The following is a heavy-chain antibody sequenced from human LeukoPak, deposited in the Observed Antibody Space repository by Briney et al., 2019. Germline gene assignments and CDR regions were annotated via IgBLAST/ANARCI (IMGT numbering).Heavy chain of an antibody. CDR1: GFTFSDYY. Sequence: GGSLRLSCAASGFTFSDYYMSWIRQAPGKGLEWVSYISSSGSTIYYADSVKGRFTISRDHAKNSLYLQMNSLRAEDTAVYYCARDLYCSGGSCYSLDYWGQGTLVTVSS. V-gene: IGHV3-11*04. CDR2: ISSSGSTI. J-gene: IGHJ4*02. D-gene: IGHD2-15*01. CDR3: ARDLYCSGGSCYSLDY.